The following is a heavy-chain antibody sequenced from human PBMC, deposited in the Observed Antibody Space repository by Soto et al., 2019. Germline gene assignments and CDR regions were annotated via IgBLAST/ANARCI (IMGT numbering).Heavy chain of an antibody. CDR3: ARGREAAMIDY. V-gene: IGHV3-74*01. CDR1: GFTLSGCW. D-gene: IGHD2-2*01. CDR2: INRDGSST. J-gene: IGHJ4*02. Sequence: EVQLVESGGGLVQPGGSLRLSCAASGFTLSGCWMHWVRQVPGKGLVWVSRINRDGSSTSYADSVKGRFTISRDNAKNTVYLQMNSQRVEDTAVYYCARGREAAMIDYWGQGTLVTVSS.